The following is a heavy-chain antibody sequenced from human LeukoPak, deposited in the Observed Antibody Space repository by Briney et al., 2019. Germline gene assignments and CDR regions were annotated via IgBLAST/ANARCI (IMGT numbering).Heavy chain of an antibody. CDR1: GGSISSSSYY. J-gene: IGHJ6*03. CDR3: ARHSNDYRMGPRYYYYMDV. D-gene: IGHD4-11*01. V-gene: IGHV4-39*01. CDR2: IYYSGST. Sequence: PSETLSLTCTVSGGSISSSSYYWGWIRQPPGKGLEWIGSIYYSGSTYYNPSLKSRVTISVDTSKNQFSLKLSSVTAADTAVYYCARHSNDYRMGPRYYYYMDVWGKGTTVTVSS.